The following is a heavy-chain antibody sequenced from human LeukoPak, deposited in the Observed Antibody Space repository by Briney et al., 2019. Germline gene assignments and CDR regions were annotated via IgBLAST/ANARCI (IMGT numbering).Heavy chain of an antibody. CDR3: ARDFGSYCTNGVCPVAGRYNWFDP. Sequence: PGGSLRLSCAASGFTFSSYGMHWVRQPPGKGLEWIGEIYHSGSTNYNPSLKSRVTISVDKSKNQFSLKLSSVTAADTAVYYCARDFGSYCTNGVCPVAGRYNWFDPWGQGTLVTVSS. J-gene: IGHJ5*02. CDR1: GFTFSSYG. V-gene: IGHV4-4*02. D-gene: IGHD2-8*01. CDR2: IYHSGST.